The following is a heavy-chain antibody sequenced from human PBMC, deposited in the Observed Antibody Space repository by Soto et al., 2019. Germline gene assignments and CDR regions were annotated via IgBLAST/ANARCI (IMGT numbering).Heavy chain of an antibody. Sequence: EVQLLESGGGLVQPGGSLRLSCAASGFAFHTHALSWVRQAPGKGLEWVSGISAGGVTTYYADSVKGRFTISRDNSKNTVTLHMNSLRAEDTAFYYCAKERTPPPSLPPTSQAIKNLLVGQCFDSWGQGTLVTVSA. D-gene: IGHD2-8*02. J-gene: IGHJ4*02. V-gene: IGHV3-23*01. CDR3: AKERTPPPSLPPTSQAIKNLLVGQCFDS. CDR2: ISAGGVTT. CDR1: GFAFHTHA.